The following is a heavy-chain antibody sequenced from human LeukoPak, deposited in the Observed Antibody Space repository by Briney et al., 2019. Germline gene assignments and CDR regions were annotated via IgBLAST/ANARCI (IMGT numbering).Heavy chain of an antibody. CDR1: GFTFSSYE. V-gene: IGHV3-48*03. Sequence: GGSLRLSCAASGFTFSSYEMNWVRQAPGKGLEWASYISSSGSTIYYADSVKGRFTISRDNAKNSLYLQMNSLRAEDTAVYYCARAHEKTYYYDSSGYYYDCYYGMDVWGQGTTVTVSS. J-gene: IGHJ6*02. D-gene: IGHD3-22*01. CDR2: ISSSGSTI. CDR3: ARAHEKTYYYDSSGYYYDCYYGMDV.